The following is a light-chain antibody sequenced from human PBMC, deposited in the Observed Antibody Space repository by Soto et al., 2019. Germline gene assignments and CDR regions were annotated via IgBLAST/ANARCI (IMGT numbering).Light chain of an antibody. CDR1: QGIRND. V-gene: IGKV1-6*01. CDR2: ASS. J-gene: IGKJ4*01. Sequence: AIQMTQSPSSLSASIGDRVTITCRASQGIRNDLGWYQQKPGKAPKVLIYASSNLHSGVPSRFSGSGSGTEFTLTISSLQPDDFATYYCQEGSTLLTFGGGTKVDI. CDR3: QEGSTLLT.